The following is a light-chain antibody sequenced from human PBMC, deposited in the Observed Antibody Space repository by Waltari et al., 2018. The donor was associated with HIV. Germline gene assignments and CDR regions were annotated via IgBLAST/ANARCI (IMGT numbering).Light chain of an antibody. Sequence: EIVMMQSPATLSVSPGERATLSCRPSQNVSSNLAWYQQKVGQAPRLLMFGASTGATGIPTRFSGSGSGTEFTLTISSLQSEDFAVYYCQQYGRSLWTFGQGTKVEIK. J-gene: IGKJ1*01. CDR2: GAS. CDR1: QNVSSN. CDR3: QQYGRSLWT. V-gene: IGKV3D-15*02.